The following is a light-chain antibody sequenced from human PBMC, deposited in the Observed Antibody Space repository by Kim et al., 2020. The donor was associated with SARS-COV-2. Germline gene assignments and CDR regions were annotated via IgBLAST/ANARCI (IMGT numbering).Light chain of an antibody. CDR2: VGTGGIVG. Sequence: CTLSSGYSNYKVDWYQQRPGKGPRFVMRVGTGGIVGSKGDGIPDRFSVLGSGLNRYLTIKNIQEEDESDYHCGADHGSGSNFLRVFGGGTQLTVL. J-gene: IGLJ3*02. CDR1: SGYSNYK. V-gene: IGLV9-49*01. CDR3: GADHGSGSNFLRV.